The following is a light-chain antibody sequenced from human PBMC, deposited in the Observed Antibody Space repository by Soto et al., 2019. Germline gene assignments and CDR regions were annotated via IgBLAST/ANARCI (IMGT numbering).Light chain of an antibody. Sequence: DIQMTQSPSSLSASVGDRVTITCRASQGINDYLSWYQQKPGTAPKVLIYGASNLVSGVPSRFRGSGSGTDYTLTITNLQPEDFATYFCQQSYNMYTFGQGTKLEIK. J-gene: IGKJ2*01. V-gene: IGKV1-39*01. CDR3: QQSYNMYT. CDR1: QGINDY. CDR2: GAS.